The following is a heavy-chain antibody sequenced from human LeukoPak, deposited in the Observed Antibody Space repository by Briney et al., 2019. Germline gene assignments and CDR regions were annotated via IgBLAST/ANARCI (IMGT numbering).Heavy chain of an antibody. D-gene: IGHD3-3*01. CDR2: ISSSGSTI. J-gene: IGHJ4*02. V-gene: IGHV3-48*03. Sequence: GGSLRLSCAASGFTFSSYEMNWVRQAPGKGLEWVTYISSSGSTIYYADSVKGRFTISRDNAKNSLYLQMNSLRAEDTAVYYWATVSTYYDFRSGYYPDYWGQGTLVTVSS. CDR1: GFTFSSYE. CDR3: ATVSTYYDFRSGYYPDY.